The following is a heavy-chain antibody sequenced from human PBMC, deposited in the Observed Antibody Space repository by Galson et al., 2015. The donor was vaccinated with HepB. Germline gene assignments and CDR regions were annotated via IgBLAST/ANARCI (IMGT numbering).Heavy chain of an antibody. CDR3: AREIPLGSGWPDH. V-gene: IGHV1-46*03. D-gene: IGHD6-19*01. CDR1: GYTFTSYY. Sequence: SVKVSCKASGYTFTSYYMHWVRQAPGQGLEWMGIIYPSGGSTSYAQKFQGRVTMTRDTSTSTVYMELSSLRSEDTAVYYCAREIPLGSGWPDHWGQGTLVTVSS. CDR2: IYPSGGST. J-gene: IGHJ5*02.